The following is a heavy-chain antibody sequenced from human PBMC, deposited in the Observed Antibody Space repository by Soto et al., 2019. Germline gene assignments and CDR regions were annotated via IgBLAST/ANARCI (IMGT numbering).Heavy chain of an antibody. CDR3: ARGKICSSTSCYEVFDY. V-gene: IGHV1-8*01. CDR2: MNPNSGNT. J-gene: IGHJ4*02. D-gene: IGHD2-2*01. CDR1: GYTFTSYD. Sequence: ASVKVSCKASGYTFTSYDINWVRQATGQGLEWMGWMNPNSGNTGYAQKFQGRVTMTRNTSISTAYMELSSLRSEDTAVYYCARGKICSSTSCYEVFDYWGQGTLVTVSS.